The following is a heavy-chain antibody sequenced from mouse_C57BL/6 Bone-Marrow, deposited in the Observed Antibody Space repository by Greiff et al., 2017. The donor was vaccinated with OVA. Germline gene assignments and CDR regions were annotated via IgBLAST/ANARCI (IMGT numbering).Heavy chain of an antibody. CDR1: GYTFTSYW. J-gene: IGHJ3*01. D-gene: IGHD2-2*01. V-gene: IGHV1-7*01. Sequence: VQLQQSGAELAKPGASVKLSCKASGYTFTSYWMHWVKQRPGQGLEWIGYINPSSGYTKYNQKFKDKATLTADKYSSTAYMQLSSLTYEDSAVYYCARLDWFWFAYWGQGTLVTVSA. CDR2: INPSSGYT. CDR3: ARLDWFWFAY.